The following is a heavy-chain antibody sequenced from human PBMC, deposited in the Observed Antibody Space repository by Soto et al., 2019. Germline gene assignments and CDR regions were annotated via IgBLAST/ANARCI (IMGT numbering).Heavy chain of an antibody. D-gene: IGHD2-15*01. Sequence: QVQLQESGPGLVKPSQTLSLTCTVTGDSITSGGYYWSWIRQHPGKGLEWLGYIYGSGGSGSTLYNPSLKSRITLSAHTSKTQYSLNLSSVPVADTAVYFCARNQAGYSSGIDYWGQGPLVTVSS. J-gene: IGHJ4*02. V-gene: IGHV4-31*03. CDR1: GDSITSGGYY. CDR3: ARNQAGYSSGIDY. CDR2: IYGSGGSGST.